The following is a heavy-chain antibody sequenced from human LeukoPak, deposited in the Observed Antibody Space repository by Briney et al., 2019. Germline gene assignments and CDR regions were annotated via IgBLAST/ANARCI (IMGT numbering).Heavy chain of an antibody. D-gene: IGHD3-16*02. V-gene: IGHV1-2*06. Sequence: ASVKVSCKASGYTFAGYFIHWVRQAPGQGLEWMGRINPNSGGTNYAQKFQGRVTMTRDTSISTAYMELSRLRSDDTAVYYCARDYYDYVWGSYRTIDYWGQGTLVTVSS. CDR3: ARDYYDYVWGSYRTIDY. J-gene: IGHJ4*02. CDR2: INPNSGGT. CDR1: GYTFAGYF.